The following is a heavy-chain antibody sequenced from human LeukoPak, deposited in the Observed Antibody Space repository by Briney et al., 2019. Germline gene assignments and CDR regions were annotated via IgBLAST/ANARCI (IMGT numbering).Heavy chain of an antibody. V-gene: IGHV5-10-1*01. CDR3: ARRNGGLYYFDY. D-gene: IGHD2-8*01. J-gene: IGHJ4*02. Sequence: GESLRISCKGSGYSFTSYWISWVRQMPGKGLEWMGRIDPSDSYINYSPSFQGHVTISADKSISTAYLQWSSLKASDTAMYYCARRNGGLYYFDYWGQGTLVTVSS. CDR2: IDPSDSYI. CDR1: GYSFTSYW.